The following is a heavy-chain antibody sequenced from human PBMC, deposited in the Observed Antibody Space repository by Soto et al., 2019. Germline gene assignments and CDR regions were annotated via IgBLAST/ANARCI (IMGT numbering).Heavy chain of an antibody. CDR1: GGAISSSSYY. D-gene: IGHD5-18*01. J-gene: IGHJ5*02. CDR2: IFDSGPT. Sequence: QLQLQESGPGLVKPSETLSLTCTFSGGAISSSSYYWGWIRQPPGKGLEWIGSIFDSGPTYYNPSRMIRGTLSLNTSKNQLSLTLSSATASVSAVYYCARHQGIDTSMVTCLVWFGPLGQGTLVTVS. V-gene: IGHV4-39*01. CDR3: ARHQGIDTSMVTCLVWFGP.